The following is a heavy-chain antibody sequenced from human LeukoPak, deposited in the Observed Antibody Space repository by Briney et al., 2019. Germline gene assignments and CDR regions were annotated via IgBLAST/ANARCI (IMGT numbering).Heavy chain of an antibody. J-gene: IGHJ4*02. CDR3: ARVDDTSAIDY. V-gene: IGHV4-59*01. Sequence: SETLSLTCTVSGGSIGSYYWTWIQQPPGEGLEWIGYIHYTGSTNYNPSLESRVSISVDTPKKYFSLKLRSVTAADTAVYYCARVDDTSAIDYWGQGTLVTVSS. CDR1: GGSIGSYY. D-gene: IGHD3-22*01. CDR2: IHYTGST.